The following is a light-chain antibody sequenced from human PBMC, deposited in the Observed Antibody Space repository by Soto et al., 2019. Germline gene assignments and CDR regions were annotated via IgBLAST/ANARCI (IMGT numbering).Light chain of an antibody. Sequence: SVGTHPDTVSRSIGQSVTISCTDTSSDVGSYNLVSWYQQHPGKAPNLRIYEGSKRPSGVSNRFSGSKAGNTASLTISGLQAEEEAGQDCCPDAVSSRDVVGTGTK. J-gene: IGLJ1*01. CDR1: SSDVGSYNL. V-gene: IGLV2-23*01. CDR3: CPDAVSSRDV. CDR2: EGS.